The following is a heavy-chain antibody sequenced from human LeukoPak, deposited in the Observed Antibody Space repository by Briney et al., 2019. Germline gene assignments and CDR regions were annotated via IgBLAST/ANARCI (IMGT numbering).Heavy chain of an antibody. V-gene: IGHV3-11*03. J-gene: IGHJ4*02. CDR3: ARGLYSSSWYYFDY. Sequence: PGGSLRLSCAASGFTFSDYYMSWIRQAPGKGLEWVSYISSSSSYTNYADSVKGRFTISRDNAKNSLYLQMNSLRAEDTAVYYCARGLYSSSWYYFDYWGQGTLVTVSS. D-gene: IGHD6-13*01. CDR2: ISSSSSYT. CDR1: GFTFSDYY.